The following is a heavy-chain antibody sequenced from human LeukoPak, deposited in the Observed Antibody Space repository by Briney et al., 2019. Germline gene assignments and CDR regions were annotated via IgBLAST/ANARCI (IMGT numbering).Heavy chain of an antibody. CDR3: ARRAGFCSRTSCSGFYPMDV. J-gene: IGHJ6*02. Sequence: GGSLRLSCAASGFTFSSYAMSWVRQVPGKGLEWISYISSSSRTISYADSVKGRCTISRDDAKNLVFLEIYSLRAEDTAVYYCARRAGFCSRTSCSGFYPMDVWGQGTTVTVSS. CDR2: ISSSSRTI. D-gene: IGHD2-2*01. CDR1: GFTFSSYA. V-gene: IGHV3-48*04.